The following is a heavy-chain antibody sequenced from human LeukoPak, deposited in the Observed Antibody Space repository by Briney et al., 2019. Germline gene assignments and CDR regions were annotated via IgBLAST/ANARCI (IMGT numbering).Heavy chain of an antibody. CDR3: ARGRLNFDFWSGYGY. J-gene: IGHJ4*02. Sequence: SGPTLVKPTQTLTLTCTFSGFSLSTSGLFVSWIRQPPGKALEGLARIDWDDEKLYSRSLKTRLTISKDTSKNQVVLTMTNMDPADTATYFCARGRLNFDFWSGYGYWGQGILVTVSS. CDR1: GFSLSTSGLF. D-gene: IGHD3-3*01. V-gene: IGHV2-70*17. CDR2: IDWDDEK.